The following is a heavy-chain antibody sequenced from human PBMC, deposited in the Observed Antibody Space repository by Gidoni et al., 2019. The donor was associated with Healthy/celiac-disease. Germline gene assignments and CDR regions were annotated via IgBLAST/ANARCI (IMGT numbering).Heavy chain of an antibody. V-gene: IGHV3-9*01. J-gene: IGHJ6*02. Sequence: EVQLVESGGGLVQPGRSLRLSCAASGFTFDAYAMHWVRQAPGKGLEWVSGISWNSGSIGYADSVKGRFTISRDNAKNSLYLQMNSLRAEDTALYYCAKDIGAHSGSYYPHYYYYGMDVWGQGTTVTVSS. CDR2: ISWNSGSI. CDR1: GFTFDAYA. CDR3: AKDIGAHSGSYYPHYYYYGMDV. D-gene: IGHD3-10*01.